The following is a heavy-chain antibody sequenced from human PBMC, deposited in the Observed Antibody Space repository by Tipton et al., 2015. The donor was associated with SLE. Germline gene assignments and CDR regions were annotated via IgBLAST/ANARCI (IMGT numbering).Heavy chain of an antibody. V-gene: IGHV4-39*01. CDR3: ARLVYELGMVVDY. Sequence: TLSLTCTVSGGSISSYYWGWIRQSPGKGLEWIGSIYYSGSTYYNPSLKSRVTISVDTSKNQFSLKLSSVTAADTAVYYCARLVYELGMVVDYWGQGTLVTVSS. CDR2: IYYSGST. D-gene: IGHD7-27*01. CDR1: GGSISSYY. J-gene: IGHJ4*02.